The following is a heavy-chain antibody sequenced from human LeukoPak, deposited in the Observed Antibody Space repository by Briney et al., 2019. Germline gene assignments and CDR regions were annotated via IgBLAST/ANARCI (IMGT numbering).Heavy chain of an antibody. CDR2: IYHSGST. Sequence: PSETLSLTCTVSGYFISSGYYWGWIRQPPGKGLEWIGSIYHSGSTYYNPSLKSRVTISVDTSKNQVSLKLTSVTAADTAVYYCARDRAAVAGTPYWFFDLWGRGTLVTVSS. D-gene: IGHD6-19*01. CDR1: GYFISSGYY. V-gene: IGHV4-38-2*02. J-gene: IGHJ2*01. CDR3: ARDRAAVAGTPYWFFDL.